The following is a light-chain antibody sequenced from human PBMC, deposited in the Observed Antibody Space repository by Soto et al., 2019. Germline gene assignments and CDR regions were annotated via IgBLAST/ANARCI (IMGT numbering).Light chain of an antibody. J-gene: IGKJ4*01. CDR1: PGVSSSY. CDR2: GAS. V-gene: IGKV3-20*01. Sequence: EMVLTQSPGPLSLSPGERATLSCRASPGVSSSYLAWYQQKPGQPPRLLIYGASSRATGIPDRFSGSGSGTDFTLTITRLEPEDFAVYYCQHYRTSFSGGTKVEVK. CDR3: QHYRTS.